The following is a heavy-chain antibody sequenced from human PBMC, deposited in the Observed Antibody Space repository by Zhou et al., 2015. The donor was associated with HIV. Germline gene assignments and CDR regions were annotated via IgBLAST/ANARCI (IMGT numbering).Heavy chain of an antibody. Sequence: QVQLVQSGAEVKKPGSSVKVSCKASGGTFSSYTISWVRQAPGQGLEWMGRIIPILGIANYAQKFQGRVTITADKSTSTAYMELSSLRSEDTAVYYCASLLTYSTGTGHYWGQGTLVTVSS. CDR2: IIPILGIA. D-gene: IGHD1-1*01. CDR3: ASLLTYSTGTGHY. V-gene: IGHV1-69*02. CDR1: GGTFSSYT. J-gene: IGHJ4*02.